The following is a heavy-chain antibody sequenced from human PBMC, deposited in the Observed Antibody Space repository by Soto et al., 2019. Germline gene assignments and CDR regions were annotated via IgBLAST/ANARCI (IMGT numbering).Heavy chain of an antibody. Sequence: QVQLVQSGAEVKKPGASVKVSCTASGYTFTDCSIHWVRQAPGQGLEWMGWINTGHGNTQYSLKFQDRVTITRESSATTAYMELSSLTSEDTAVYYCARAPWRATVSYWYFDVWGRDTLVTVSS. CDR1: GYTFTDCS. J-gene: IGHJ2*01. CDR2: INTGHGNT. D-gene: IGHD1-1*01. CDR3: ARAPWRATVSYWYFDV. V-gene: IGHV1-3*04.